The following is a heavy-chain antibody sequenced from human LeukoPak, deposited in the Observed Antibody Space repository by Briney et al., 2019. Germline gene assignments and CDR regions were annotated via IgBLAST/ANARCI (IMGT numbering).Heavy chain of an antibody. CDR3: GRVTLYAFDI. J-gene: IGHJ3*02. CDR1: GNTFSSYF. D-gene: IGHD4-23*01. V-gene: IGHV1-46*01. CDR2: ISPSGGTT. Sequence: ASVKVSCKASGNTFSSYFIHWVRQAPGNGVEWMGIISPSGGTTSYAQEFQGRVTMTRNTSTSTVYMELSSLRSEDTAVYYCGRVTLYAFDIWGQGTMVTVSS.